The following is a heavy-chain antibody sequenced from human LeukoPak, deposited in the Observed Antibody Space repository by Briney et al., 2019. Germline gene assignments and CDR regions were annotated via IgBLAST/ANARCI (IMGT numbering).Heavy chain of an antibody. CDR3: AKGGYYERPWYFDY. CDR2: ISFDGTNK. D-gene: IGHD3-22*01. V-gene: IGHV3-30*18. CDR1: GFNVSSNY. J-gene: IGHJ4*02. Sequence: GGSLRLSCEASGFNVSSNYMTWVRQAPGKGLEWVAVISFDGTNKFYADSVKGRFTISRDNSKNALYLQMNSLRAEDTAVYYCAKGGYYERPWYFDYWGQGTLVTVSS.